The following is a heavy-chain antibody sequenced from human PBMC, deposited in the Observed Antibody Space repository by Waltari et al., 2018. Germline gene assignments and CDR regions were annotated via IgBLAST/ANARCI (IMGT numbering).Heavy chain of an antibody. V-gene: IGHV3-30*04. Sequence: QVQLVESGGGVVQPGRSLRLSCTASGFTFSGYSMYWVRQAPGKGLEWVALISYDAGNTYYGDSVRGRFTIARDNSKNTVTLEGKGLTIQDTGVYYCAKGGGATWDAPEDWGRGTLVTVSS. D-gene: IGHD1-26*01. CDR1: GFTFSGYS. J-gene: IGHJ4*02. CDR2: ISYDAGNT. CDR3: AKGGGATWDAPED.